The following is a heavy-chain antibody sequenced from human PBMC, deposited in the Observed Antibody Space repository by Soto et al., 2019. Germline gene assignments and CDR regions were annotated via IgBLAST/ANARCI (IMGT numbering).Heavy chain of an antibody. D-gene: IGHD5-18*01. CDR3: AKEVYSYGTPAHDGFDI. CDR1: GFTFRSYG. V-gene: IGHV3-30*18. Sequence: HPGGSLRLSCAASGFTFRSYGMHWVRQAPGKGLEWVAVISYDGSNKYNEDSVKGRFTISRDNSKNTLYLQMNSLRAEDTAVYYCAKEVYSYGTPAHDGFDIWGQGTMVTVSS. J-gene: IGHJ3*02. CDR2: ISYDGSNK.